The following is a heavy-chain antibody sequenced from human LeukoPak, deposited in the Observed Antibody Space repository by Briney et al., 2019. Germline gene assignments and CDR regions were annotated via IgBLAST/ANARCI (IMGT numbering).Heavy chain of an antibody. CDR1: GFTFSSFG. Sequence: PGGSLRLSCAASGFTFSSFGMHWVRQAPGKGLEWVAFISYDGSIKYYADSVKGRFTISRDDSKNTLYLQMSGLRTEDTAVYYCARGDCGGDCRQSDYWGQGTLVTVSS. J-gene: IGHJ4*02. D-gene: IGHD2-21*02. V-gene: IGHV3-30*19. CDR2: ISYDGSIK. CDR3: ARGDCGGDCRQSDY.